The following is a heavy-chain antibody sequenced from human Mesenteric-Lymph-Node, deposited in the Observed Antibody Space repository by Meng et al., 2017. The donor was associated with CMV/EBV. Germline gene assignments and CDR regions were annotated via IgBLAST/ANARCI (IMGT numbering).Heavy chain of an antibody. V-gene: IGHV3-23*01. D-gene: IGHD2-15*01. Sequence: GGSLRLSCAASGFTFNDYAMHWVRQAPGKGLEWVSAISGSGGYIYFADSVKGRFTISRDNSKNTLYLQMNSLRAEDTAVYYCAKDKFPQKAAYYYYGMDVWGQGTTVTVSS. CDR1: GFTFNDYA. CDR2: ISGSGGYI. J-gene: IGHJ6*02. CDR3: AKDKFPQKAAYYYYGMDV.